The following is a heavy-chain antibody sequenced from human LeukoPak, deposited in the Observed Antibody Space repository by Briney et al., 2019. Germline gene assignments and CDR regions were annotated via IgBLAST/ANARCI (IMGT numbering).Heavy chain of an antibody. CDR3: ARCTIVVVPAASDVHWFDP. CDR1: GGSISSSNW. D-gene: IGHD2-2*01. Sequence: SGTLSLTCAVSGGSISSSNWWSWVRQPPGKGLEWIGEIYHSGSTNYNPSLKSRVTISVDTSKNQFSLKLSSVTAADTAVYYCARCTIVVVPAASDVHWFDPWGQGTLVTVSS. V-gene: IGHV4-4*02. CDR2: IYHSGST. J-gene: IGHJ5*02.